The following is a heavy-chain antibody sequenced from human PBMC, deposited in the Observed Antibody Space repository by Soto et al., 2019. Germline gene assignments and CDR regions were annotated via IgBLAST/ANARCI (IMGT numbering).Heavy chain of an antibody. V-gene: IGHV3-30-3*01. CDR2: ISYDGSNK. Sequence: QVQLVESGGGVVQPGRSLRLSCAASGFTFSSYAMHWVRQAPGKGLEWVAVISYDGSNKYYADSVKGRFTISRDNSKNTLYLQMNSLRAEDTAVYYCARDTSGSYEIYYFDYWGQGTLVTVSS. CDR1: GFTFSSYA. J-gene: IGHJ4*02. CDR3: ARDTSGSYEIYYFDY. D-gene: IGHD1-26*01.